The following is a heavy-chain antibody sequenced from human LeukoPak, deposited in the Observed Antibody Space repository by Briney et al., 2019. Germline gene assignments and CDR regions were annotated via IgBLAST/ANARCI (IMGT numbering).Heavy chain of an antibody. D-gene: IGHD4-17*01. CDR1: VLTFSKNA. CDR2: ISGSGGST. J-gene: IGHJ4*02. Sequence: GGSLRLSCAASVLTFSKNAMSWFRQAPGKGLEWVSAISGSGGSTYYADSVKGRFTISRDNSKNTLSLQMNSLRAEDTAVYYCAKKITYDNGDPHIDYWGQGTLVTVSS. V-gene: IGHV3-23*01. CDR3: AKKITYDNGDPHIDY.